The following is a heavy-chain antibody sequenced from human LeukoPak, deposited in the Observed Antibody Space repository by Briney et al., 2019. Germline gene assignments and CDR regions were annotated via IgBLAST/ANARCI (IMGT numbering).Heavy chain of an antibody. CDR1: GFTFGDYA. D-gene: IGHD3-10*01. CDR3: TRGYGSGRNWFDP. CDR2: IRSKTYGGTT. V-gene: IGHV3-49*03. Sequence: GGSLRLSCTASGFTFGDYAMSWFRQAPGKGLEWVGFIRSKTYGGTTEYAASVKGRLTISRDDSKSIAYLQMNSLKTEDTAVYYCTRGYGSGRNWFDPWGQGTLVTVSS. J-gene: IGHJ5*02.